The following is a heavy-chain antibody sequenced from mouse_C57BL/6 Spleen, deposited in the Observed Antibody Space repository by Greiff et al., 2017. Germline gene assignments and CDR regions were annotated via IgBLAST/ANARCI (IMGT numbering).Heavy chain of an antibody. CDR2: ISSGGDYI. CDR1: GFTFSSYA. Sequence: EVQLVESGEGLVKPGGSLKLSCAASGFTFSSYAMSWVRQTPEKRLEWVAYISSGGDYIYYADTVKGRFTISRDNARNTPYLQMSSLKSEDTAMYYCTRDSANYYGSSPWYFDYWGQGTTLTVSS. CDR3: TRDSANYYGSSPWYFDY. V-gene: IGHV5-9-1*02. J-gene: IGHJ2*01. D-gene: IGHD1-1*01.